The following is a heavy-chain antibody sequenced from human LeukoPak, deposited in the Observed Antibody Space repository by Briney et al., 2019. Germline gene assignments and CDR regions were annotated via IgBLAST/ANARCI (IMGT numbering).Heavy chain of an antibody. D-gene: IGHD3-22*01. V-gene: IGHV3-30-3*01. CDR1: GFTFSSYA. CDR3: AKGAYYYDSRSPNWFDP. CDR2: ISYDGSNK. Sequence: GGSLRLSCAASGFTFSSYAMHWVRQAPGKGLEWVAVISYDGSNKYYADSVKGRFTISRDNSKNTLYLQMNSLRAEDTAVYYCAKGAYYYDSRSPNWFDPWGQGTLVTVSS. J-gene: IGHJ5*02.